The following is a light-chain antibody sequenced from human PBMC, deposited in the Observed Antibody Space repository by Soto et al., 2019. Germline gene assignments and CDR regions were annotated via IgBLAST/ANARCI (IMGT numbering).Light chain of an antibody. CDR1: SSDVGSYNL. J-gene: IGLJ2*01. V-gene: IGLV2-23*01. CDR2: EGS. Sequence: QSVLTQPASVSGSPGQSITISCTGTSSDVGSYNLVSWYQQHPGKAPKLMIYEGSKRPSGVSNRFSGSKSGNTASLTISGVQAEEEADYYCCSYAGSSTSVVFGGGTKLTVL. CDR3: CSYAGSSTSVV.